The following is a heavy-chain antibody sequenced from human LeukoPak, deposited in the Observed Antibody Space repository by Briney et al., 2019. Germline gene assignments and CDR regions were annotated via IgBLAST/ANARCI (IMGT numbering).Heavy chain of an antibody. V-gene: IGHV4-59*12. CDR2: IYYSGST. CDR1: GGSISGYY. D-gene: IGHD3-16*01. CDR3: ARRGRGRAFDY. Sequence: PSETLSLTCTVSGGSISGYYWSWIRQPPGKGLEWIGYIYYSGSTNYNPSLKSRVTISVDTSKNQFSLKLSSVTAADTAVYYCARRGRGRAFDYWGQGTLVTVSS. J-gene: IGHJ4*02.